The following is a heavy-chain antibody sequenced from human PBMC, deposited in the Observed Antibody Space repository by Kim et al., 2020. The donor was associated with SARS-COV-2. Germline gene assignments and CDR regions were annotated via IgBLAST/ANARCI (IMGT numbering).Heavy chain of an antibody. V-gene: IGHV4-30-4*01. CDR1: GGSISSGDYY. CDR2: IYYSGST. J-gene: IGHJ4*02. D-gene: IGHD3-3*01. CDR3: ARVRVWSGYYTQYYFDY. Sequence: SETLSLTCTVSGGSISSGDYYWSWIRQPPGKGLEWIGYIYYSGSTYYNPSLKSRVTISVDTSKNQFSLKLSSVTAADTAVYYCARVRVWSGYYTQYYFDYWGQGTLVTVSS.